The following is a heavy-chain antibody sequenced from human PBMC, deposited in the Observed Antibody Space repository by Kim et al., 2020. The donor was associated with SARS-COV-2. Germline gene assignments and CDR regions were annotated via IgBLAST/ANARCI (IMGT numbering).Heavy chain of an antibody. V-gene: IGHV4-4*09. Sequence: NYRPSVKRRVTISVDTSKNQFSLRLSSVTAADTAVYYCARSGSIRYYDLWGRGTRVTVSS. J-gene: IGHJ2*01. CDR3: ARSGSIRYYDL. D-gene: IGHD3-10*01.